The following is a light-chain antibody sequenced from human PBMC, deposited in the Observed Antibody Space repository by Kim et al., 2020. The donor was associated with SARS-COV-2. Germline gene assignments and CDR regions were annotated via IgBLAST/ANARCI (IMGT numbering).Light chain of an antibody. J-gene: IGKJ1*01. CDR3: QQYGISPRWT. CDR2: GAS. CDR1: QSVSSSY. V-gene: IGKV3-20*01. Sequence: EIVLTQSPGTLSLSPGERATLSCRASQSVSSSYLAWYQQKPGQAPRLLIYGASSRATGIPDRFSGSGSGTDFTLTISRLEPEDFAVYYCQQYGISPRWTFGQGTKVDIK.